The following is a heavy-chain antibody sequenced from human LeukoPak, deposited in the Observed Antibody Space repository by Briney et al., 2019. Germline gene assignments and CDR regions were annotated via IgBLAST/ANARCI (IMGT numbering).Heavy chain of an antibody. D-gene: IGHD3-3*01. CDR2: IYYSGST. CDR3: ARAANSIFGVVFYAFDI. CDR1: GYSISSGYY. V-gene: IGHV4-38-2*02. Sequence: SETLSLTCTVSGYSISSGYYWGWIRQPPGKGLEWIGYIYYSGSTNYNPSLKSRVTISVDTSKNQFSLKLSSVTAADTAVYYCARAANSIFGVVFYAFDIWGQGTMVTVSS. J-gene: IGHJ3*02.